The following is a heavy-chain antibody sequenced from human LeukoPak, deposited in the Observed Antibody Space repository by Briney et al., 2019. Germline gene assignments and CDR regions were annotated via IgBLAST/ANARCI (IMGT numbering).Heavy chain of an antibody. J-gene: IGHJ6*03. D-gene: IGHD2-15*01. V-gene: IGHV3-23*01. CDR3: AKGLGAGIFYMDV. CDR2: ISGSGCST. Sequence: GGSLRLSCAASGFTFSSYAMSWVRQAPGKGLEWVSAISGSGCSTYYADSVKGRFTISRDNSKNTLYLQMNSLRAEDTAVYYCAKGLGAGIFYMDVWGKGTTVTVSS. CDR1: GFTFSSYA.